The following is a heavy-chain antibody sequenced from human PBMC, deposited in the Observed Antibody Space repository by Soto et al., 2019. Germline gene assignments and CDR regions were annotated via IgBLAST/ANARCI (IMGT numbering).Heavy chain of an antibody. CDR2: INAGNGNT. V-gene: IGHV1-3*01. CDR1: GYTFTNYA. CDR3: ARGKNDYGLNWLDP. J-gene: IGHJ5*02. Sequence: QVQLVQSGAEVKKPGASVKVSCKASGYTFTNYAMHWVRQAPGQGLEWMGWINAGNGNTKYSQKFQGRVTITRDTSASTAYMELSSLRSEDTAVYYCARGKNDYGLNWLDPWGQGTLLTVSS. D-gene: IGHD4-17*01.